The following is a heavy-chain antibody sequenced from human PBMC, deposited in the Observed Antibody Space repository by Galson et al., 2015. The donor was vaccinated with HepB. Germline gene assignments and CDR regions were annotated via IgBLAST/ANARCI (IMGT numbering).Heavy chain of an antibody. J-gene: IGHJ5*02. CDR3: AYSTQYCAGGGCYVSWFDP. CDR2: IYWDDDK. CDR1: GFSLSTSGVS. V-gene: IGHV2-5*02. D-gene: IGHD2-8*02. Sequence: PALVKPTQTLTLTCTFSGFSLSTSGVSVGWIRQPPGKAPEWLALIYWDDDKGYKSSLKTRLTITKDTSKNQVVLTMTNMDPVDTATYYCAYSTQYCAGGGCYVSWFDPWGQGTLVTVSS.